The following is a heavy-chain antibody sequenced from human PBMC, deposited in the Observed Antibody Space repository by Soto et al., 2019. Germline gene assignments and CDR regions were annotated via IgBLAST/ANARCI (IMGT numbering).Heavy chain of an antibody. Sequence: SETLSLTCTVSGGSVSSGNYYWSWIRQPPGKGLEWIGYIYYSGSTNYNPSLKSRVTISVDTSKNQFSLKLSSVTAADTAVYYCARRAYSNGWDNWFDPWGQGTLVTVSS. J-gene: IGHJ5*02. D-gene: IGHD6-19*01. CDR2: IYYSGST. CDR1: GGSVSSGNYY. CDR3: ARRAYSNGWDNWFDP. V-gene: IGHV4-61*01.